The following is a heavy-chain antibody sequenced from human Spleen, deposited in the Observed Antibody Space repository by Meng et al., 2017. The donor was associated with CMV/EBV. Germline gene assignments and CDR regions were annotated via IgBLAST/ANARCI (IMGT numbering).Heavy chain of an antibody. CDR1: GFTFGNYA. J-gene: IGHJ4*02. D-gene: IGHD3-3*01. CDR3: AKGGFGVVTFFDY. CDR2: IVPDGGST. Sequence: CAASGFTFGNYAMNWVRQAPGKGLELVSGIVPDGGSTYYAGSVKGRFTISRDNSKDTLYLQMSSLRAEDMAVYYCAKGGFGVVTFFDYWGQGTLVTVSS. V-gene: IGHV3-23*01.